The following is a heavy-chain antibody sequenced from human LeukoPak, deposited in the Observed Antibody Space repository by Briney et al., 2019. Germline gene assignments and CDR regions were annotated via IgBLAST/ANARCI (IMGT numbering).Heavy chain of an antibody. D-gene: IGHD4-17*01. CDR1: GFTFSIYA. V-gene: IGHV3-23*01. Sequence: GGSLRLFCAASGFTFSIYAMSWVRQAPGKGLEWVSTIIGSGGGTSHADSVKGRFTLSRDNSENTLYLQMSIRRADDTAVYYWAKSVSTTMTTLASDYWGQGTLVTVSS. CDR2: IIGSGGGT. J-gene: IGHJ4*02. CDR3: AKSVSTTMTTLASDY.